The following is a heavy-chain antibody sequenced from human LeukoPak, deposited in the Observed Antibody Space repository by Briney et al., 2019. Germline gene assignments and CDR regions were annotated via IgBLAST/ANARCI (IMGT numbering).Heavy chain of an antibody. D-gene: IGHD5-12*01. J-gene: IGHJ6*03. V-gene: IGHV1-8*03. CDR1: GYTFTSYD. CDR2: MNPNSGNT. CDR3: ARVRGYSGSYYYYYYMDV. Sequence: GASVKVSCKASGYTFTSYDINWVRQATGQGLEWMGWMNPNSGNTGYAQKFQGRVTITRNTSISTAYMELSSLRSEDTAVYYCARVRGYSGSYYYYYYMDVWGKGTTVTVSS.